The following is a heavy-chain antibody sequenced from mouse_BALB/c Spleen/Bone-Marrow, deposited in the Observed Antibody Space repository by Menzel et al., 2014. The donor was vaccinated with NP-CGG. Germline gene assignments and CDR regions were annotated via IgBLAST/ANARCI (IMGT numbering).Heavy chain of an antibody. J-gene: IGHJ4*01. CDR1: GDSITSGY. CDR2: ISYSSST. V-gene: IGHV3-8*02. Sequence: VQLQQSGPSLVKPSQTLSLTCSVTGDSITSGYWNWIRKFPGNKLEYMGFISYSSSTYYNPSLKSRISITRDTSKNLYYLRLNSVTTEDSATYYCARSGSSGYHYYAMDYWGQGTSVTVSS. D-gene: IGHD3-1*01. CDR3: ARSGSSGYHYYAMDY.